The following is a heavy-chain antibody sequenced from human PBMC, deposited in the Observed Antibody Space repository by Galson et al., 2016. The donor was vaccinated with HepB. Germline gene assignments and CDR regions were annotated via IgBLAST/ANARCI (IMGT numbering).Heavy chain of an antibody. Sequence: SLRLSCAASGFTFSSKGMGWVRQAPGQRLEWVSSISGSGATTYYADSVKGRFTISRDNSENTLYLQINNLRDEDTAIYYCAKRGIPAAPFDHWGQGTLVTVSS. D-gene: IGHD6-13*01. V-gene: IGHV3-23*01. CDR1: GFTFSSKG. CDR3: AKRGIPAAPFDH. J-gene: IGHJ4*02. CDR2: ISGSGATT.